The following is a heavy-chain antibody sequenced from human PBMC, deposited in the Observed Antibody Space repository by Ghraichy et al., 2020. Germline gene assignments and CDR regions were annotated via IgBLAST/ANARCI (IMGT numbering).Heavy chain of an antibody. J-gene: IGHJ6*02. CDR3: ARVLAARSYYYGMDV. CDR2: ISSSSSYI. CDR1: GFTFSSYS. D-gene: IGHD6-6*01. V-gene: IGHV3-21*01. Sequence: GGSLRLSCAASGFTFSSYSMNWVRQAPGKGLEWVSSISSSSSYIYYADSVKGRFTISRDNAKNSLYLQMNSLRAEDTAVYYCARVLAARSYYYGMDVWGQGTTVTVSS.